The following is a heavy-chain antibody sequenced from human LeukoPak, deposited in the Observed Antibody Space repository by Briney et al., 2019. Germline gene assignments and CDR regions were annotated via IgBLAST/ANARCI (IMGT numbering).Heavy chain of an antibody. CDR1: GDSMSRDY. V-gene: IGHV4-59*01. Sequence: SETLSLTCTVSGDSMSRDYWSWIRQSPGKGLEWNGYIYYRGGTNYSPSLRGRVTLSVDTSKNQVSLRVNSVTAADTAVYYCARLSPGFNWFDPWGQGTLVTVSS. J-gene: IGHJ5*02. CDR2: IYYRGGT. D-gene: IGHD2-15*01. CDR3: ARLSPGFNWFDP.